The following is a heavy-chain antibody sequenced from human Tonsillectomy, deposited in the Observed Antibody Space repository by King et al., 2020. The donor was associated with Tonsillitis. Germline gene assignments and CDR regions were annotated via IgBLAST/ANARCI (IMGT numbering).Heavy chain of an antibody. CDR1: GFIFSNAW. D-gene: IGHD3-10*01. Sequence: VQLVESGGGLVKPGGSLRLSCAASGFIFSNAWMTWVRQAPGKGLEWVGRIKSKTDGGTRDYAAPVKGRFTISRDDSKNTLYLQMKSLKTEDTAVYYCSTGMGYGMDVWGQGTTVTVSS. J-gene: IGHJ6*02. CDR3: STGMGYGMDV. V-gene: IGHV3-15*01. CDR2: IKSKTDGGTR.